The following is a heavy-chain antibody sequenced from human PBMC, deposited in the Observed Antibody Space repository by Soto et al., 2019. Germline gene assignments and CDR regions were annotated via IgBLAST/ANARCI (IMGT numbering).Heavy chain of an antibody. J-gene: IGHJ4*02. V-gene: IGHV1-18*04. CDR1: GYTFTSYG. Sequence: VQLVQSGAVVKQPGASVKVSCKGSGYTFTSYGISWVRQAPGPGLGWMGWIDVNTNYAQKFQGRVTMTTVTSTSAAYLELRSLRSDDTAVYYCARESMSYDYSNLRYWGQGTQVTVSS. D-gene: IGHD4-4*01. CDR2: IDVNT. CDR3: ARESMSYDYSNLRY.